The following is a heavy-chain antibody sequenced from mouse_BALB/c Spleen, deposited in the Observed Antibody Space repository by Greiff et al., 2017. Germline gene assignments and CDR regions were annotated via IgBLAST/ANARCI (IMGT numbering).Heavy chain of an antibody. D-gene: IGHD1-2*01. CDR2: ISYSGST. J-gene: IGHJ4*01. Sequence: ESGPSLVKPSQTLSLTCSVTGDSITSGYWNWIRKFPGNKLEYMGYISYSGSTYYNPSLKSRISITRDTSKNQYYLQLNSVTTEDTATYYCARLRVTTAGAMDYWGQGTSVTVSS. V-gene: IGHV3-8*02. CDR1: GDSITSGY. CDR3: ARLRVTTAGAMDY.